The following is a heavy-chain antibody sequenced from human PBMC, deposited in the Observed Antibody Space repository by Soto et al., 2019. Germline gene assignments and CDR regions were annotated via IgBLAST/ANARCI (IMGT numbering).Heavy chain of an antibody. J-gene: IGHJ4*02. D-gene: IGHD3-22*01. CDR1: GFTFSSYA. V-gene: IGHV3-23*01. CDR2: ISGRGDDT. Sequence: SGGSLRLSCAASGFTFSSYAMSWVRQPPGKGLEWVSTISGRGDDTYYTDSVKGRFTISRDNSKNTLYVHMNSLRAEDTAVYYCARAQPTYSSSYFDYWGQGTLVTVS. CDR3: ARAQPTYSSSYFDY.